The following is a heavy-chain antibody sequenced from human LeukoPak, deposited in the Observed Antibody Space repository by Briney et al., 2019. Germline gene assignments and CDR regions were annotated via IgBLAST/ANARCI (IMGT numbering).Heavy chain of an antibody. J-gene: IGHJ4*02. CDR3: AGALFGTAYY. Sequence: VAAVKVSCRASVGTFSIYAISWVRQAPGQGVEWMGGIFPIFGTANYAQKFQGRVTITADKSTSTAYMELSSLRSEDTAVYYCAGALFGTAYYWGQGTLVTVSS. CDR1: VGTFSIYA. V-gene: IGHV1-69*06. D-gene: IGHD3-3*01. CDR2: IFPIFGTA.